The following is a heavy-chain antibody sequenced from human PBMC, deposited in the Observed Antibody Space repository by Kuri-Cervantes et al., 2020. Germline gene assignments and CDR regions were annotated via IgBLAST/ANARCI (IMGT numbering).Heavy chain of an antibody. CDR1: GFTFSSYA. J-gene: IGHJ5*02. V-gene: IGHV3-23*01. D-gene: IGHD6-25*01. CDR2: ISGSGGST. CDR3: AKASSSGPGWFDA. Sequence: GESLKISCAASGFTFSSYAMSWVRQAPGKGLEWVSAISGSGGSTYYADSVKGRFTISKDTSKNMLFLQMNSLRAEDTAVYYCAKASSSGPGWFDAWGQGTLVTSPQ.